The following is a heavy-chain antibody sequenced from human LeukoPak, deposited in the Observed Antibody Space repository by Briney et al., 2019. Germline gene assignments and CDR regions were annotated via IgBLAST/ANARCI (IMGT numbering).Heavy chain of an antibody. CDR2: IIPIFGTA. V-gene: IGHV1-69*13. J-gene: IGHJ4*02. CDR3: ARNSGYGLSCLY. Sequence: ASVKVSCKASGCTFSSYAISWVRQAPGQGLEWMGGIIPIFGTANYAQKFQGRVTITADESTSTAYMELSSLRSEDTAVYYCARNSGYGLSCLYWGQGTLVTVSS. CDR1: GCTFSSYA. D-gene: IGHD5-12*01.